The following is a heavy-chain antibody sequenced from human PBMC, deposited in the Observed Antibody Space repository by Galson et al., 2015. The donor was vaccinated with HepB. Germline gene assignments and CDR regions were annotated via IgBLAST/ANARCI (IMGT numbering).Heavy chain of an antibody. J-gene: IGHJ4*02. CDR2: ISYDGSNK. CDR1: GFTFSSYA. V-gene: IGHV3-30-3*01. CDR3: ASGNTAMVLGYFDY. D-gene: IGHD5-18*01. Sequence: SLRLSCAASGFTFSSYAMHWVRQAPGKGLEWVAVISYDGSNKYYADSVKGRFTISRDNSKNTLYLQMNSLRAEDTAVYYCASGNTAMVLGYFDYWGQGTLVTVSS.